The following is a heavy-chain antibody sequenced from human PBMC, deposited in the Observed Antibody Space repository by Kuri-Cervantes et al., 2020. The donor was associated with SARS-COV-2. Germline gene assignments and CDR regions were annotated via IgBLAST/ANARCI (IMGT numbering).Heavy chain of an antibody. CDR2: IYHSGST. J-gene: IGHJ3*02. CDR3: ATPARPGAFDAFDI. D-gene: IGHD6-6*01. CDR1: GYSISSGYY. Sequence: GSLRLSCAVSGYSISSGYYWGWIRQPPGKGLEWIGSIYHSGSTYYNPSLKSRVTISVDTSKNQFPLKLSSVTAADTAVYYCATPARPGAFDAFDIWGQGTMVTVSS. V-gene: IGHV4-38-2*01.